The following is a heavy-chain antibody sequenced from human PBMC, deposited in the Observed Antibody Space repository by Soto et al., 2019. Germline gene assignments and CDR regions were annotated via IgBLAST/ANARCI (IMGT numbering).Heavy chain of an antibody. Sequence: SVKVSCKASGGTFSSYAISWVRQAPGQGLEWMGGIIPIFGTANYAQKFQGRVTITADESTSTAYMELSSLRSEDTAVYYCATPLGSRWTDEVHWGQGTLFTVCS. CDR3: ATPLGSRWTDEVH. J-gene: IGHJ1*01. CDR1: GGTFSSYA. V-gene: IGHV1-69*13. D-gene: IGHD6-13*01. CDR2: IIPIFGTA.